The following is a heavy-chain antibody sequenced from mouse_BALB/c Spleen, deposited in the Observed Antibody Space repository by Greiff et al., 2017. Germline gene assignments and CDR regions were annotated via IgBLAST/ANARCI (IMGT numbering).Heavy chain of an antibody. D-gene: IGHD2-3*01. Sequence: EVQRVESGPGLVKPSQSLSLTCTVTGYSITSDYAWNWIRQFPGNKLEWMGYISYSGSTSYNPSLKSRISITRDTSKNQFFLQLNSVTTEDTATYYCARGSMIYYFDYWGQGTTLTVSS. CDR3: ARGSMIYYFDY. CDR1: GYSITSDYA. CDR2: ISYSGST. V-gene: IGHV3-2*02. J-gene: IGHJ2*01.